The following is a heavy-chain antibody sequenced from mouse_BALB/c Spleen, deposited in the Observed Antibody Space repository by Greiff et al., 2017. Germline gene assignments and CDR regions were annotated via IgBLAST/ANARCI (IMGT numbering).Heavy chain of an antibody. CDR1: GDSITSGY. CDR2: ISYSGST. D-gene: IGHD1-1*01. V-gene: IGHV3-8*02. CDR3: AHYYGSSGSFDY. J-gene: IGHJ2*01. Sequence: DVMLVESGPSLVKPSQTLSLTCSVTGDSITSGYWNWIRKFPGNKLEYMGYISYSGSTYYNPSLKSRISITRDTSKNQYYLQLNSVTTEDTATYYCAHYYGSSGSFDYWGQGTTLTVSS.